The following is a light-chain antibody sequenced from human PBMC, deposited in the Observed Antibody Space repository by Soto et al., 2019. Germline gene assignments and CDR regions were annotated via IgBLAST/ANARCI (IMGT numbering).Light chain of an antibody. CDR1: QSISTN. CDR2: GAS. CDR3: QQHDQGWT. V-gene: IGKV3-15*01. J-gene: IGKJ1*01. Sequence: EMVMTQSPATLSVSLGERATLSCRASQSISTNLAWYQQKPGQAPRLLIYGASTRATGIPARFSGSGSGTEFTLTISSLQSEDFEVYCCQQHDQGWTFGQGTKVEIK.